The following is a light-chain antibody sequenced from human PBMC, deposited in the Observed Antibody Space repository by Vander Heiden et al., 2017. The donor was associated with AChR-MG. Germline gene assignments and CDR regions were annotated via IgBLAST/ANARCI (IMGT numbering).Light chain of an antibody. CDR3: HQYGSSPGT. V-gene: IGKV3-20*01. CDR2: GAS. CDR1: QRLSSTY. J-gene: IGKJ1*01. Sequence: ELVMTQSPGTLPLSPGARATLSCRAIQRLSSTYVAWYQQKPGQAPRLLIYGASNRATGIPDRFSGSGSGADCTRSISSMEPDDFAVDYCHQYGSSPGTFGQGTKAEIK.